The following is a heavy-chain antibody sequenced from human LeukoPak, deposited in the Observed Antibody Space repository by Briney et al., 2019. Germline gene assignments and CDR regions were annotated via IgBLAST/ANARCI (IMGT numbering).Heavy chain of an antibody. CDR1: GYSFTTYW. CDR2: IYPSDSDS. Sequence: GESLKISCKGSGYSFTTYWIGGVRQMPGKGVEWMGIIYPSDSDSRYSPSFQCQVTISAHNSISAAYLQRSSLTGSGRSMYYSARRXGYCSGGSCYVDYWGQGTLVTVSS. CDR3: ARRXGYCSGGSCYVDY. J-gene: IGHJ4*02. D-gene: IGHD2-15*01. V-gene: IGHV5-51*01.